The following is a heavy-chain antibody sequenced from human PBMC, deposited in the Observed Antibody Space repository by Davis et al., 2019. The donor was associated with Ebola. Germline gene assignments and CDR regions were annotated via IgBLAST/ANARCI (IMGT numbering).Heavy chain of an antibody. J-gene: IGHJ4*02. Sequence: PGGSLRLSCAASGFTFSSYAMHWVRQAPGKGLEWVAVISYDGSNKYYADSVKGRFTISRDNAKNSLYLQMNSLRAEDTAVYYCAREGIAAAAPFDYWGQGTLVTVSS. CDR1: GFTFSSYA. CDR3: AREGIAAAAPFDY. D-gene: IGHD6-13*01. V-gene: IGHV3-30*04. CDR2: ISYDGSNK.